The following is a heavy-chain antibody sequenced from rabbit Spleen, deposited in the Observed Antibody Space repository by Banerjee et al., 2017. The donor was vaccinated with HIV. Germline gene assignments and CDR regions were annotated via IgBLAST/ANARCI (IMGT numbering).Heavy chain of an antibody. V-gene: IGHV1S45*01. CDR1: GFSFSSRYY. J-gene: IGHJ6*01. Sequence: QEQLEESGGGLVKPEGSLTLTCTASGFSFSSRYYMCWVRQAPGKGLEWIGCIGFGSTGNTYYATWAKGRFTCSKTSSTTVTLQMTSLTVADTATYFCARDTGSSFSTYGMDLWGQGTLVTDS. CDR2: IGFGSTGNT. D-gene: IGHD8-1*01. CDR3: ARDTGSSFSTYGMDL.